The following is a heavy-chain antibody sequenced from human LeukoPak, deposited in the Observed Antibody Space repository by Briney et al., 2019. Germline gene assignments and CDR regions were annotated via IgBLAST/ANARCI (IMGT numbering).Heavy chain of an antibody. D-gene: IGHD3-22*01. CDR2: ITTSSSNI. CDR1: GFTFSNYN. V-gene: IGHV3-48*01. Sequence: PGGSLRLSCAASGFTFSNYNMNWVRQAPGKGLEWVSYITTSSSNIYYADSVRGRFTISRDNSKNTLYLQMNSLRAEDTAVYYCARDRYYDSSGYYFDYWGQGTLVTVSS. J-gene: IGHJ4*02. CDR3: ARDRYYDSSGYYFDY.